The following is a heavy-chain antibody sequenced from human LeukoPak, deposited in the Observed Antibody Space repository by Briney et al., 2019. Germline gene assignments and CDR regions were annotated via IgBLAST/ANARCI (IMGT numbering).Heavy chain of an antibody. CDR1: GYTFTSYD. D-gene: IGHD5-18*01. CDR3: ARGLQGYSYGSSAFNI. CDR2: MNPNSGNT. V-gene: IGHV1-8*03. J-gene: IGHJ3*02. Sequence: ASVKVSCKASGYTFTSYDINWVRQATGQGLEWMGWMNPNSGNTGYAQKFQGRVTITRNTSISTAYMELSSLRSEDTAVYYCARGLQGYSYGSSAFNIWGQGTMVTVSS.